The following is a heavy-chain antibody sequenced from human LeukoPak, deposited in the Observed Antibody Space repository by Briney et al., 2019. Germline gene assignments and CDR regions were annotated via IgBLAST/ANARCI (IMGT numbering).Heavy chain of an antibody. V-gene: IGHV4-4*07. CDR2: IYTSGST. CDR3: ARGFDCSSTSCSCMDV. Sequence: SETLSLTCTVSGGSISSYYWSWIRQPAGKGLEWIGRIYTSGSTNYNPSLKSRVTMSVDTSKNQFSLKLSSVTAADTAVYYCARGFDCSSTSCSCMDVWGQGTTVTVSS. J-gene: IGHJ6*02. CDR1: GGSISSYY. D-gene: IGHD2-2*01.